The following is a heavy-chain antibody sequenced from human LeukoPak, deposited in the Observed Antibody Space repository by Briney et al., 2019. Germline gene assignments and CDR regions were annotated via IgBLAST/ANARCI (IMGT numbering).Heavy chain of an antibody. J-gene: IGHJ5*02. CDR1: CGSFSGYY. CDR3: AKAWLVRNWFDP. CDR2: INHSGST. D-gene: IGHD6-19*01. Sequence: SETLSLTCAGYCGSFSGYYWSWIRQPPGKGPEGSGEINHSGSTNYRPSLKSRVTISLETSKNKFSMKLSSVTAADTAVYYCAKAWLVRNWFDPWGQGKLVTVSS. V-gene: IGHV4-34*01.